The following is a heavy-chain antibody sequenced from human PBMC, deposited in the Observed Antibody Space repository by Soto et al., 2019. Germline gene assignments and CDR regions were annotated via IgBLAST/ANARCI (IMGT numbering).Heavy chain of an antibody. J-gene: IGHJ4*02. CDR1: GSAVLGNC. CDR3: ARDSAYGGNLDH. CDR2: IYYSGST. Sequence: SVTLSETCPVSGSAVLGNCCSWNSQPPGKGLEWIGYIYYSGSTYYNPSLKSRVTISVDTSKNQFSLKLSSVTAADTAVYYCARDSAYGGNLDHWGQGTLVTVSS. D-gene: IGHD4-17*01. V-gene: IGHV4-30-4*08.